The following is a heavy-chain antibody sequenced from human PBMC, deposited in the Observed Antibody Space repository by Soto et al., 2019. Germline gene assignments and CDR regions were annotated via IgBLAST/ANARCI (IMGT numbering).Heavy chain of an antibody. Sequence: ASVKVSCKASGYTFTGYYMHWVRQAPGQGLEWMGRINPNSGGTNYAQKFQCWVTMTRDTSISTAYKELSRLRSDDTAVYYCSRGVWLGESEGAFDIWGQGTMVTVSS. CDR1: GYTFTGYY. D-gene: IGHD3-10*01. V-gene: IGHV1-2*04. CDR3: SRGVWLGESEGAFDI. J-gene: IGHJ3*02. CDR2: INPNSGGT.